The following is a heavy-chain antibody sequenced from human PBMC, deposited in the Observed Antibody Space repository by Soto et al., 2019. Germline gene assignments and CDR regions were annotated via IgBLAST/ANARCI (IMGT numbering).Heavy chain of an antibody. V-gene: IGHV3-23*01. Sequence: VQLLESGGGLVQPGGSLRLSCAASGFTFSSYAMSWVRQAPGKGLEWVTAISGSGDNTYYAESVKGRFTFSRDNSKSTLYVQMNSLRAEDTAVYFCAKGDRSMITTPLSFDYWGQGCLVTVSS. CDR3: AKGDRSMITTPLSFDY. D-gene: IGHD3-16*01. CDR1: GFTFSSYA. CDR2: ISGSGDNT. J-gene: IGHJ4*02.